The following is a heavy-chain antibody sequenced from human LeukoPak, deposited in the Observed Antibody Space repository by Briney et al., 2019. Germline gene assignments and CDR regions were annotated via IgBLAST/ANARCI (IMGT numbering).Heavy chain of an antibody. Sequence: ASVKVSCKASGYTFTSYGISWVRQAPGQGLEWMGWISAYNGNTNYAQKLQGRVTMTTDTSTSTAYMELRSLRSDDTAVYYCARVPTAMVTDPYLDYWGQGTLVTVSS. D-gene: IGHD5-18*01. CDR3: ARVPTAMVTDPYLDY. CDR1: GYTFTSYG. V-gene: IGHV1-18*01. CDR2: ISAYNGNT. J-gene: IGHJ4*02.